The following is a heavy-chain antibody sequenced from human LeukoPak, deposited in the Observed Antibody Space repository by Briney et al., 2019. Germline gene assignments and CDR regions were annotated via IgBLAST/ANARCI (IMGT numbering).Heavy chain of an antibody. Sequence: GGSLRLSCAASGFTFSTYGMHWVRQAPGKGLEWVAFIRYDGSNKYYADSVKGRFTISRDNSKNTLYLQMNSLRAEDTAVYYCTKEGGLYDSGGYFDYWGQGTLVTVSS. CDR2: IRYDGSNK. D-gene: IGHD3-3*01. J-gene: IGHJ4*02. V-gene: IGHV3-30*02. CDR1: GFTFSTYG. CDR3: TKEGGLYDSGGYFDY.